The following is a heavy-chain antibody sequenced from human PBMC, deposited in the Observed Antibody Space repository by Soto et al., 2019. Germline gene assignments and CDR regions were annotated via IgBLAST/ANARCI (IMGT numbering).Heavy chain of an antibody. CDR1: GFSFSSYA. CDR3: AKGYAYFDY. CDR2: ISASSSSS. Sequence: GGSLRLSCEASGFSFSSYAMGWVRQAPGKGLEWVSTISASSSSSYHPDSVKGRFAISRDNSKNALYLQMNSLRAEDTAVYYCAKGYAYFDYWGLGTLVTVSS. V-gene: IGHV3-23*01. J-gene: IGHJ4*02. D-gene: IGHD2-15*01.